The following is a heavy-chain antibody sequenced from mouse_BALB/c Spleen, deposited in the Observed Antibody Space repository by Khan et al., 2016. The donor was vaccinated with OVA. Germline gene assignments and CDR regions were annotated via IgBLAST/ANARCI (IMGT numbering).Heavy chain of an antibody. V-gene: IGHV9-3-1*01. CDR1: GYTLTDYG. CDR2: INTYTGEA. J-gene: IGHJ3*01. D-gene: IGHD2-1*01. Sequence: QIQLVQSGPELKKPGETVKISCKASGYTLTDYGMNWVKQAPGKGLKWMGWINTYTGEATYAEDFKGRFAFSLETSASTAYLQINNLKTEDTATYFCSRSNGNYWLVYWGQGTLVTVSA. CDR3: SRSNGNYWLVY.